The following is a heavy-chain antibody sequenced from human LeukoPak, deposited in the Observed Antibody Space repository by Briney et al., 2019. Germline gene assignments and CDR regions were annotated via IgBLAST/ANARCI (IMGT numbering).Heavy chain of an antibody. CDR1: GYSFTSYW. D-gene: IGHD3-22*01. CDR2: IYPGDSDT. CDR3: AREKTYYDSSGYYFLGSDGMDV. Sequence: GESLKISCKGSGYSFTSYWIGWVRQMPGKGLEWMGIIYPGDSDTRYSPSFQGQVTISADKSISTAYLQWSSLKASDTAMYYCAREKTYYDSSGYYFLGSDGMDVWGQGTTVTVSS. V-gene: IGHV5-51*01. J-gene: IGHJ6*02.